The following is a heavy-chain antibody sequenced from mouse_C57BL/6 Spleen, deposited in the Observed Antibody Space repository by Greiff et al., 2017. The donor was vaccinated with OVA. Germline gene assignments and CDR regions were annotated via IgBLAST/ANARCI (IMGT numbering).Heavy chain of an antibody. J-gene: IGHJ4*01. Sequence: QVQLQQSGAELARPGASVTLSCKASGYTFTSYTMHWVKQRPGQGLEWIGYINPSSGDTKYNQKFKDKATLTADTTSSTAYMQLSSVTSEVTAVYYCASGALGGAMDYWGQGTTVTVSS. CDR1: GYTFTSYT. V-gene: IGHV1-4*01. CDR3: ASGALGGAMDY. CDR2: INPSSGDT.